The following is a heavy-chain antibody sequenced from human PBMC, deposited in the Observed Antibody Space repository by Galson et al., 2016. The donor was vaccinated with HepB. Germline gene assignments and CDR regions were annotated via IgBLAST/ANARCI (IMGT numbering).Heavy chain of an antibody. V-gene: IGHV1-18*01. J-gene: IGHJ4*02. Sequence: SVKVSRKASGYTFTTSGISWVRQAPGQGLEWXXWISPYSGNTKYAQKFQGGLSLTTDSSTTTAYMELRSLRFDDTALYYCARDVQYRFDSWGQGTLVTVSS. CDR3: ARDVQYRFDS. D-gene: IGHD2/OR15-2a*01. CDR2: ISPYSGNT. CDR1: GYTFTTSG.